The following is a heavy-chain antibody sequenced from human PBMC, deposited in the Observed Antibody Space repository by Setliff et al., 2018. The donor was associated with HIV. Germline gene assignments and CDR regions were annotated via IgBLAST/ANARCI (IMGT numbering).Heavy chain of an antibody. CDR3: ARHRGMPGTTWYNHYMDV. V-gene: IGHV4-39*01. CDR2: INRSGST. Sequence: PSETLSLTCTVSTDSFSNRGFYWGWVRQPPGRGLEWIGEINRSGSTNYNPSLKSRVTILLDTSKNQFSLRLSSVTAADTAVYYCARHRGMPGTTWYNHYMDVWGTGATVTVSS. D-gene: IGHD1-7*01. CDR1: TDSFSNRGFY. J-gene: IGHJ6*03.